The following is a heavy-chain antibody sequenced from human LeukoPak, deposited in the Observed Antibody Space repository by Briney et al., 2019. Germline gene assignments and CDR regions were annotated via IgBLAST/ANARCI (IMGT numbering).Heavy chain of an antibody. D-gene: IGHD6-13*01. Sequence: ETLSLTCTVSGGPISSYYWSWIRQPAGKGLEWIGRIYISGSTNYNPSLKSRVTISVDTSKNQFSLKLSSVTAADTAVYYCARGGSRRLAAAGTRWFDPWGQGTLVTVSS. V-gene: IGHV4-4*07. CDR1: GGPISSYY. J-gene: IGHJ5*02. CDR2: IYISGST. CDR3: ARGGSRRLAAAGTRWFDP.